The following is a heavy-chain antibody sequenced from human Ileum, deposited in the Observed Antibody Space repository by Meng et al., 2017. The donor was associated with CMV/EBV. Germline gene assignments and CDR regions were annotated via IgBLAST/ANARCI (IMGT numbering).Heavy chain of an antibody. J-gene: IGHJ4*02. V-gene: IGHV1-2*02. CDR2: MSPDSGGT. CDR1: VSPITADY. CDR3: AVDLGCSGWYYNFDH. Sequence: QVQWVEAGGEVEREAGVESGACRGSVSPITADYRHWVRQAPGQGPEWRGWMSPDSGGTNYAEKFRGRVTMTMDASVTTAYMELRSLIYDETAEYYCAVDLGCSGWYYNFDHWGQGTLVTVSS. D-gene: IGHD6-19*01.